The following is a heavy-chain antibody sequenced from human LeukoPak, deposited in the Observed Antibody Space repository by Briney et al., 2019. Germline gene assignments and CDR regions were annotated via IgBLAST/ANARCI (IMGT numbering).Heavy chain of an antibody. D-gene: IGHD3-22*01. CDR3: ARGLHYYDSM. J-gene: IGHJ4*02. V-gene: IGHV4-34*01. CDR1: GGSFSGYF. CDR2: IGHSGTT. Sequence: PSETLSLTCAVYGGSFSGYFWSWIRQPPGKGLEWIGEIGHSGTTNYNPSLKSRVTISVDTSKNQFSLKLNSVTAADTAVYYCARGLHYYDSMWGQGTLVTVSS.